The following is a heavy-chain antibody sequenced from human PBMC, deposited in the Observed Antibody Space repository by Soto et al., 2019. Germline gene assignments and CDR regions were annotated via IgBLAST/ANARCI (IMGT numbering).Heavy chain of an antibody. V-gene: IGHV4-34*01. D-gene: IGHD7-27*01. CDR1: GGSFNPYH. J-gene: IGHJ5*01. CDR2: IDHTGRT. CDR3: ARSMNNHNHHHWGFDS. Sequence: SETLSLTCAVYGGSFNPYHWSFIRQPPGKRLEWIGEIDHTGRTNYNPSVKGRVTMSVDTSKNQFSLNLRSVTAADTAVYFCARSMNNHNHHHWGFDSWGQGTLVTVSS.